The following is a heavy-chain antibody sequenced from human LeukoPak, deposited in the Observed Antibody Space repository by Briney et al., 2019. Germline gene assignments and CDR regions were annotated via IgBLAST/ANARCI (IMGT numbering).Heavy chain of an antibody. V-gene: IGHV3-64D*09. CDR1: GFTFSTSV. Sequence: GGSLRLSCSASGFTFSTSVMHWVRQAPGKGLEYVSAISSNGGSTYYADSVKGRFTISRDNSKNTLHLQMSSLTAEDTAVYYCVGVRWFGGSNWFDPWGQGTLVTVSS. CDR2: ISSNGGST. CDR3: VGVRWFGGSNWFDP. J-gene: IGHJ5*02. D-gene: IGHD3-10*01.